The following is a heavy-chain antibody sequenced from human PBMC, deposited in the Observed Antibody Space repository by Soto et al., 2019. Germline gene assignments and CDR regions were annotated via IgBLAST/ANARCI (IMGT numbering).Heavy chain of an antibody. J-gene: IGHJ6*02. Sequence: GGSLRLSCAASGFTFSSYDMHWVRQATGKGLEWVSAIGTAGDTYYPGSVKGRFTISRENAKNALYLQMNSLRAGDTAVYYCARAGAYCSSTSCGPSYGMDVWGQGTTVTVSS. CDR3: ARAGAYCSSTSCGPSYGMDV. CDR2: IGTAGDT. D-gene: IGHD2-2*01. V-gene: IGHV3-13*01. CDR1: GFTFSSYD.